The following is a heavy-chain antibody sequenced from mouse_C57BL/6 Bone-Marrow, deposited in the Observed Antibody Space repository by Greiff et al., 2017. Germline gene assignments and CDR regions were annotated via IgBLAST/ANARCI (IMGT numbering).Heavy chain of an antibody. CDR3: ARVGLCYWYFDV. CDR1: GYTFTNYW. J-gene: IGHJ1*03. V-gene: IGHV1-63*01. Sequence: VQLQESGAELVRPGTSVKMSCKASGYTFTNYWIGWAKQRPGHGLEWIGDIYPGGGYTNYNEKFKGKATLTADKSSSTAYMQFSSLTSEDSAIYYCARVGLCYWYFDVWGTGTTVTVSS. CDR2: IYPGGGYT. D-gene: IGHD4-1*01.